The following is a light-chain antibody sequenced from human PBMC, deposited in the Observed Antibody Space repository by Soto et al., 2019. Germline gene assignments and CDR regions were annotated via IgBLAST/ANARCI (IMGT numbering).Light chain of an antibody. J-gene: IGLJ3*02. CDR3: SSYAGNNKV. CDR2: EVN. V-gene: IGLV2-8*01. CDR1: SSDVGNYNY. Sequence: QSALTQPPSASGSPGQSVTISCTGTSSDVGNYNYVSWYQQHPGKVPKLMIYEVNKRPSGVPDRFSGSKSGNTASLTVSWLQAEDEADYYGSSYAGNNKVFGAGTEPTVL.